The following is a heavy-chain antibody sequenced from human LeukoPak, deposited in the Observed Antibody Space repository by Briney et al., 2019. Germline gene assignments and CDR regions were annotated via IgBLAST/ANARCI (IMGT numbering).Heavy chain of an antibody. V-gene: IGHV3-7*03. CDR2: IKQEGSEK. Sequence: GGSLRVSCAPPAFTFSSYGMNGVRQAPGKGLEGVANIKQEGSEKYYVDSVRGRFTISRDNAKNSLYLQMNSLRAEDTAVYYCARLPLSNPSEWGMDYWGQGTLVTVSS. D-gene: IGHD1-26*01. J-gene: IGHJ4*02. CDR3: ARLPLSNPSEWGMDY. CDR1: AFTFSSYG.